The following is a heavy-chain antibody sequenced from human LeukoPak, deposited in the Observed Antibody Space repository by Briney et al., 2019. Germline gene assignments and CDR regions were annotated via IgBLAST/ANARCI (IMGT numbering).Heavy chain of an antibody. Sequence: GGSLRLSCAASGFIFSDFAMSWVRQAPGKGLEWVSGTIGSGATTFYADSVKGRFTISRDNSKNTLFLQMNSLRAEDTATYYCAKKEGDTYAFWYMDAWGKGTAVTVSS. J-gene: IGHJ6*03. CDR3: AKKEGDTYAFWYMDA. CDR1: GFIFSDFA. D-gene: IGHD2-21*02. CDR2: TIGSGATT. V-gene: IGHV3-23*01.